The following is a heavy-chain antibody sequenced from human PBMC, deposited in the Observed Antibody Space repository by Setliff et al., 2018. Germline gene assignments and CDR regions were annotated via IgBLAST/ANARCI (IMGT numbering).Heavy chain of an antibody. D-gene: IGHD4-17*01. CDR3: ARGTETMVINYWYFDV. CDR1: GGSFSDYW. V-gene: IGHV4-34*01. CDR2: IHHSGST. Sequence: LSLTCAVYGGSFSDYWWSWIRQLPGKGLEWIAEIHHSGSTNFHPSLKSRVAISVDPSKNQFYLNLRSVTAADTAVYFCARGTETMVINYWYFDVWGRGTPVTVSS. J-gene: IGHJ2*01.